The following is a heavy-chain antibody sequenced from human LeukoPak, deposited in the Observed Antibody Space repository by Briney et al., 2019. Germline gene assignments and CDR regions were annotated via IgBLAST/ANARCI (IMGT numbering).Heavy chain of an antibody. Sequence: PGGYLRLYCAASGFTLSSHGMSWVRQAPGQGLESVSAIGDSGDSTSYADSVKGRFTIPKDTTKNTLYLHMNSPRAEATTGHYFARDSPVCSYWGQGTLVTVSS. CDR1: GFTLSSHG. D-gene: IGHD3-10*02. CDR2: IGDSGDST. V-gene: IGHV3-23*01. J-gene: IGHJ4*02. CDR3: ARDSPVCSY.